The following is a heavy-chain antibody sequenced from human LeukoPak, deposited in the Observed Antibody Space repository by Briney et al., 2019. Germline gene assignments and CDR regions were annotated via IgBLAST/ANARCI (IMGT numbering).Heavy chain of an antibody. D-gene: IGHD1-26*01. J-gene: IGHJ4*02. CDR3: AKTGGSYWGFDY. V-gene: IGHV3-23*01. CDR1: GFTFSSYA. CDR2: ISGSGGTT. Sequence: GGSLRLSCAASGFTFSSYAMSWVRQAPGKGLEWVSAISGSGGTTYYADSVKGRFTISRDNSKDTLYLQMNSLRVEDTAVYYCAKTGGSYWGFDYWGQGTLVTVSS.